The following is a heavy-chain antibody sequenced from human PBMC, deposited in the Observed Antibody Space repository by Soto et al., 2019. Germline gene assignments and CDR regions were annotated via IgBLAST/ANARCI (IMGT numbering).Heavy chain of an antibody. D-gene: IGHD1-26*01. CDR2: ISYTGDT. J-gene: IGHJ5*02. CDR3: ARIVVGATVDL. Sequence: ETRSLTCSVSGDSVSSDRYFWTWIRQPPGKGLEWIAYISYTGDTNYNPSLKSRVTISVDTSRNQFSLTLTSVTAADTAVYFCARIVVGATVDLWGQGSLVTVSS. CDR1: GDSVSSDRYF. V-gene: IGHV4-61*01.